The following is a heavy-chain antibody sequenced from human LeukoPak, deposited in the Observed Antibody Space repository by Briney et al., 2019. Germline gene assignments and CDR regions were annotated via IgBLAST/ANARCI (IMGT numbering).Heavy chain of an antibody. CDR3: ARDLFCSSTSCYGGTDNWFDP. J-gene: IGHJ5*02. CDR2: INPNSGGT. V-gene: IGHV1-2*02. CDR1: GYTFTGYY. Sequence: ASVKVSCKASGYTFTGYYMHWVRQAPGQGLEGMGWINPNSGGTNYAQKFQGRVTMTRDTSISTAYMELSRLRSDDTAVYYCARDLFCSSTSCYGGTDNWFDPWGQGTLVTVSS. D-gene: IGHD2-2*01.